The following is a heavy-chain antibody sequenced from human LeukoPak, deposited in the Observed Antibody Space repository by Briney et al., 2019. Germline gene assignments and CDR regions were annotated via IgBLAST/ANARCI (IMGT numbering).Heavy chain of an antibody. V-gene: IGHV3-23*01. D-gene: IGHD5-24*01. CDR2: ISGTVGAT. CDR1: GFTSDDYG. Sequence: GGTLRLSCAASGFTSDDYGMAWVRQIPEKGLDRVSLISGTVGATYYTDPSRGRFTIPKTHSKNTPHLRRSSLRVRDTARFSCSTLRGTIQLWLHGFDMWGQGTMVTVSS. CDR3: STLRGTIQLWLHGFDM. J-gene: IGHJ3*02.